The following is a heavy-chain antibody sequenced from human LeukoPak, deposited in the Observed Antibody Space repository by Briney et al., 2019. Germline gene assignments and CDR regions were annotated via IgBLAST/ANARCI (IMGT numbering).Heavy chain of an antibody. CDR3: ARGSRFGRRFDY. CDR1: GGSISSYY. D-gene: IGHD3-10*01. J-gene: IGHJ4*02. Sequence: SETLSLTCTVSGGSISSYYWSWIRQPPGKGLEWIGEINHSGSTNYNPSLKSRVTISVDTSKNQFSLKLSSVTAADTAVYYCARGSRFGRRFDYWGQGTLVTVSS. V-gene: IGHV4-34*01. CDR2: INHSGST.